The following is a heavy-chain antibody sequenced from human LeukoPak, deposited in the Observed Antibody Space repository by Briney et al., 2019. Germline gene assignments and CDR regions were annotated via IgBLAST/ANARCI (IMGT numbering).Heavy chain of an antibody. J-gene: IGHJ4*02. D-gene: IGHD3-22*01. CDR3: ARSTYYHDSSGYLYYFDY. Sequence: GESLKISCKGSGYSFTNYWIGWVRQMPGKGLEWMGIIYPGDSDTRYSPSFQGQVTISADKSISTAYLQWSNLKASDTAMYYCARSTYYHDSSGYLYYFDYWGQGTLVTVYS. CDR1: GYSFTNYW. CDR2: IYPGDSDT. V-gene: IGHV5-51*01.